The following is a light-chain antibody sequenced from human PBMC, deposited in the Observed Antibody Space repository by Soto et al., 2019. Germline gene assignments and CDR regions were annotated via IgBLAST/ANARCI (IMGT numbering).Light chain of an antibody. CDR3: QQYNNWPGLT. CDR1: QSISTY. Sequence: EIVLTQSPATMSLFPGERATLSCRASQSISTYLAWYQQRSGQAPRLLIFDASSRATGIPARFSGSGSGTDFTLTISSLEPEDFAVYYCQQYNNWPGLTFHGGTKVDI. V-gene: IGKV3-11*01. J-gene: IGKJ4*01. CDR2: DAS.